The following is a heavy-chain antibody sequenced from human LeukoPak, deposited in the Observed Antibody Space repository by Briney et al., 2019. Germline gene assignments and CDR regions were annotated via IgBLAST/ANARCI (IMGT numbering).Heavy chain of an antibody. CDR2: IKQDGSEK. V-gene: IGHV3-7*01. Sequence: PGGSLRLSCAASGFTFSSYWMSWVRQAPGKGLEWVANIKQDGSEKYYVDSVKGRFTISRDNAKNSLYLQMNSLRAEDTAVYYCARDVGSGWSVGQKGGYWGQGTLVTVSS. J-gene: IGHJ4*02. CDR1: GFTFSSYW. CDR3: ARDVGSGWSVGQKGGY. D-gene: IGHD6-19*01.